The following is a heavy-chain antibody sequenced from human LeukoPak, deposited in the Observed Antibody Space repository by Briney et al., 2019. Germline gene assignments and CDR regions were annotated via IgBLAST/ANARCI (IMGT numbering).Heavy chain of an antibody. D-gene: IGHD3-22*01. J-gene: IGHJ4*02. V-gene: IGHV1-2*06. CDR3: GRGDFYYDSSGPPDY. CDR2: INPNSGGT. CDR1: GYTFTGYY. Sequence: ASVKVSCKASGYTFTGYYMHWVRQAPGQGLEWMGRINPNSGGTNYAQKFQGRVTMTTDTSTSTAYMELRSLRSDDTAVYYCGRGDFYYDSSGPPDYWGQGTLVTVSS.